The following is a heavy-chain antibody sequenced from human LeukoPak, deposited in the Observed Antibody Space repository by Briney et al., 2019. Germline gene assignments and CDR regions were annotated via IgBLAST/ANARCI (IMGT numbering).Heavy chain of an antibody. Sequence: GGSLRLSCAASGNYWMHWVRQAPGKGLVWVSHINSDGSWTGYADSVKGRFTISKDNAKNTVYLQMNNLRAEDTAVYYCVSFYETYWGRGTLVTVS. CDR2: INSDGSWT. CDR1: GNYW. CDR3: VSFYETY. J-gene: IGHJ4*02. D-gene: IGHD2-2*01. V-gene: IGHV3-74*01.